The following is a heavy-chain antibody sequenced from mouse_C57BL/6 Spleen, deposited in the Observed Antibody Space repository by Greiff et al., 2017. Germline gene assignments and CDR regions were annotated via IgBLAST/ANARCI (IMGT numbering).Heavy chain of an antibody. CDR3: ASYYYGSSYYFDY. CDR2: INPNNGGT. J-gene: IGHJ2*01. CDR1: GYTFTDYN. Sequence: VQLQQPGPELVKPGASVKMSCKASGYTFTDYNMHWVKQSHGKSLEWIGYINPNNGGTSYNQKFKGKATLTVNKSSSTAYMELRSLTSEDSAVYYCASYYYGSSYYFDYWGQGTTLTVSS. D-gene: IGHD1-1*01. V-gene: IGHV1-22*01.